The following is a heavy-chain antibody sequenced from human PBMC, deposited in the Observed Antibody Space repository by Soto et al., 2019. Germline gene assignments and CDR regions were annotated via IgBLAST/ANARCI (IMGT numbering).Heavy chain of an antibody. D-gene: IGHD2-2*03. V-gene: IGHV1-69*02. CDR2: IIPILGIA. CDR3: ARVGYCSSTSCYEPGP. CDR1: GGTFSSYT. Sequence: SVKVSCKASGGTFSSYTISWVRQAPGQGLEWMGRIIPILGIANYAQKFQGRVTITADKSTSTAYMELSSLRSEDTAVYYCARVGYCSSTSCYEPGPWGQGTLVTVSS. J-gene: IGHJ5*02.